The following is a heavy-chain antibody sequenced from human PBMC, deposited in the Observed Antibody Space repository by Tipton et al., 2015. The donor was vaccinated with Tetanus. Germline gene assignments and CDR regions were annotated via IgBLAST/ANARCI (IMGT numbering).Heavy chain of an antibody. CDR3: AGVTAQRTELYFDH. D-gene: IGHD6-13*01. J-gene: IGHJ4*02. CDR1: GGSMDGFY. V-gene: IGHV4-4*07. Sequence: LRLSCTVSGGSMDGFYWSWIRQSAGKGLEWIGRVYRSGVTTYNPSLKSRVTISMDRYKNQISLQLTSVTAADAAVYFCAGVTAQRTELYFDHWGQGTLVTVSS. CDR2: VYRSGVT.